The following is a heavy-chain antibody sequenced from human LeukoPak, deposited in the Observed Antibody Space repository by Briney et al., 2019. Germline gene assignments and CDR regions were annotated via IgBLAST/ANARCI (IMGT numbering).Heavy chain of an antibody. J-gene: IGHJ5*02. Sequence: SETLSLTCTVSGGSISSYYWSWIRQPPGKGLEWIGYIYATGSTNYNPSLKRRVTISVDTSKNQFSLNLRSVTAADTAVYYCARHGSVRSPLGPWGQGTLVTVYS. CDR2: IYATGST. V-gene: IGHV4-4*09. D-gene: IGHD3-10*01. CDR1: GGSISSYY. CDR3: ARHGSVRSPLGP.